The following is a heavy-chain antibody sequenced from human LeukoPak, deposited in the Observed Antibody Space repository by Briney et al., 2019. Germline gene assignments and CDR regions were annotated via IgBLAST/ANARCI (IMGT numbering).Heavy chain of an antibody. V-gene: IGHV3-9*01. D-gene: IGHD2-2*01. CDR1: GFTFDDYS. J-gene: IGHJ4*02. CDR3: AKDIGVVVPAATKIRSGY. CDR2: ISWNSGSI. Sequence: GRSLRLSCAASGFTFDDYSMHWVRQAPGKGLEWVSGISWNSGSIGYADSVKGRFTISRDNSKHTLYLQMNSLRAEDTAVYYCAKDIGVVVPAATKIRSGYWGQGTLVTAPS.